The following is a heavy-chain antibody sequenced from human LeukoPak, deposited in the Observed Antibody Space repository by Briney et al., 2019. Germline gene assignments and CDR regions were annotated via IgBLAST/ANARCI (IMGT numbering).Heavy chain of an antibody. J-gene: IGHJ4*02. CDR2: ISYDGNNN. Sequence: GGSLRLSCTASGFTFSNYGMHWVRQAPGKGLEWMTTISYDGNNNYYTYSVKGRFTVSRDNSKNTLYLQMNSLRGEDTGVYYCARDRGGNEFDYWGQGTLVTVSS. V-gene: IGHV3-30*03. CDR1: GFTFSNYG. D-gene: IGHD4-23*01. CDR3: ARDRGGNEFDY.